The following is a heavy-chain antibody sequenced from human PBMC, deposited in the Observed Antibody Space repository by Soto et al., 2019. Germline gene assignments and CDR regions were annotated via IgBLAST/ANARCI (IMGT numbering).Heavy chain of an antibody. Sequence: PSETLSLTCTFSGCSINSGGYYWSWIRQHPGKGLEWVGYIYYSGTTYYNPSLQSRLTISRDTPKNQFSLKLTSVTAADTAVYYCARVPDYWGQGILVTVSS. CDR2: IYYSGTT. CDR3: ARVPDY. J-gene: IGHJ4*02. CDR1: GCSINSGGYY. D-gene: IGHD2-2*01. V-gene: IGHV4-31*03.